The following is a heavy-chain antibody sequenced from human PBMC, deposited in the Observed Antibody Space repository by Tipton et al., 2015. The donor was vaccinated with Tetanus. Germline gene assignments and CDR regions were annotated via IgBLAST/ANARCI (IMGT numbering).Heavy chain of an antibody. D-gene: IGHD1-1*01. CDR2: INHDGRT. CDR3: ARGVSRDWNGHYFDY. V-gene: IGHV4-34*01. Sequence: TLSLTCAVYGGSFSGYYWTWIRQPPGKGLEWIGEINHDGRTTYNPSLKRRVTISVDTSKNQFSLSLSSVIAADTAVYYCARGVSRDWNGHYFDYWGQGALVTVSS. CDR1: GGSFSGYY. J-gene: IGHJ4*02.